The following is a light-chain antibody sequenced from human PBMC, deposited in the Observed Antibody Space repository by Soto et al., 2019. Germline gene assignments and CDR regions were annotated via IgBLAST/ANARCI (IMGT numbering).Light chain of an antibody. J-gene: IGKJ5*01. CDR1: QGIAGW. Sequence: DVLMTQSPSSVSASVGDRVTITCRASQGIAGWLAWYQQKPGKAPKLLIYAASTLQSGVPSRFSGSGSGTDFTLTITRLEPEDSAVYFCQQYTGPPTTFGQGTRLEIK. V-gene: IGKV1-12*01. CDR2: AAS. CDR3: QQYTGPPTT.